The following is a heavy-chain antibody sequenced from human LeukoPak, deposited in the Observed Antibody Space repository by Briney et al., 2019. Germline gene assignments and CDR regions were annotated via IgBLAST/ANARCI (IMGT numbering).Heavy chain of an antibody. CDR1: GFTFSSYG. Sequence: GGSLRLPCAASGFTFSSYGMSWVRQAPGKGLEWVSVIYSGGSTYYADSVKGRFIISRDNSKNTVYLQMNSLRAEDTAVYYCARVIGVVRADYYFDYWGQGTLVAVSS. CDR2: IYSGGST. J-gene: IGHJ4*02. V-gene: IGHV3-53*01. CDR3: ARVIGVVRADYYFDY. D-gene: IGHD3-10*01.